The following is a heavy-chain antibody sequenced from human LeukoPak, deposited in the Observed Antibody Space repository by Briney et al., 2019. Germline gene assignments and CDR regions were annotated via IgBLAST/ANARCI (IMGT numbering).Heavy chain of an antibody. Sequence: KCGESLKISCKGSGYSFTSYWIGWVRQMPGKGLEWMGLIYPGDSDTRYSPSFQGQVTISADKSISTAYLQWSSLKASDNAMYYCARQGGYYYGSGNWFDPWGQGTLVTVSS. CDR2: IYPGDSDT. CDR3: ARQGGYYYGSGNWFDP. J-gene: IGHJ5*02. CDR1: GYSFTSYW. D-gene: IGHD3-10*01. V-gene: IGHV5-51*01.